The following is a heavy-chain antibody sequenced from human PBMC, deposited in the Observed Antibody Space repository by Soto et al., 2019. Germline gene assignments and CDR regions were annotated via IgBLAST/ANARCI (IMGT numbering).Heavy chain of an antibody. CDR2: IYYSGST. V-gene: IGHV4-39*01. CDR3: ARLGITMIVVVTPSAY. D-gene: IGHD3-22*01. Sequence: SETLSVTCTVSGGSFSSYYWAWFRQPPGKGLEWIGSIYYSGSTYYNPSLKSRVTISVDTSKNQFSLKLSSVTAADTAVYYCARLGITMIVVVTPSAYWGQGTLVTVS. CDR1: GGSFSSYY. J-gene: IGHJ4*02.